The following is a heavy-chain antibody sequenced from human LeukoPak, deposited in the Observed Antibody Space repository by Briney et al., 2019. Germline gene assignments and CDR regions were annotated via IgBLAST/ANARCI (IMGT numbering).Heavy chain of an antibody. Sequence: GESLKISCKGSGYSFTSYWIGWVRQMPGKGLEWMGIIYPGDSDTRYSPSFQGQVTISADKSISTAYLQWSSLKASDTAMYYCARRSVTVADSNWFDPWGQGTLVTVSS. J-gene: IGHJ5*02. V-gene: IGHV5-51*01. CDR2: IYPGDSDT. D-gene: IGHD6-19*01. CDR3: ARRSVTVADSNWFDP. CDR1: GYSFTSYW.